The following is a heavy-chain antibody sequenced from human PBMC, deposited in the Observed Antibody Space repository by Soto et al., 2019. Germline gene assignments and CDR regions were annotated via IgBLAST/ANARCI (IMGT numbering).Heavy chain of an antibody. CDR2: IYYSGST. Sequence: SETLSLTCTVSGRSISSSSYYWGWIRQPPGKGLEWIGSIYYSGSTYYNPSLKSRVTISVDTSKNQFSLKLSSVTAADTAVYYCARHWGHSGYDLDWFDPWGQGTLVTVSS. D-gene: IGHD5-12*01. CDR3: ARHWGHSGYDLDWFDP. J-gene: IGHJ5*02. CDR1: GRSISSSSYY. V-gene: IGHV4-39*01.